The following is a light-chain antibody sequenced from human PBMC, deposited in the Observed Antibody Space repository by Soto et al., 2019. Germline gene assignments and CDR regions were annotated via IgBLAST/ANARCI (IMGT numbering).Light chain of an antibody. CDR1: QDIRVY. Sequence: DIQMTQSPSSLSASVGDRVTITCRASQDIRVYLAWYQQKPGKVPKLLIYSASTLQSGVPSRFSGSASRTDFTLTISILLPEDGATYSCQKFNTAPLTFGQGTRLEIK. CDR2: SAS. CDR3: QKFNTAPLT. J-gene: IGKJ5*01. V-gene: IGKV1-27*01.